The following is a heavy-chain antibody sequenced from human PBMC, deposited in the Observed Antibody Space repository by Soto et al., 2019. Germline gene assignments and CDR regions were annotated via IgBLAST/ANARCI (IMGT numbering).Heavy chain of an antibody. Sequence: SVKVSCKASGGTFSSYAISWVRQAPGQGLEWMGGIIPIFGTANYAQKFQGRVTITADESTSTAYMELSSLRSEDTAVYYCATVIGSGSYSYYGMDVWGQGTTVTVSS. CDR2: IIPIFGTA. J-gene: IGHJ6*02. CDR1: GGTFSSYA. CDR3: ATVIGSGSYSYYGMDV. V-gene: IGHV1-69*13. D-gene: IGHD3-10*01.